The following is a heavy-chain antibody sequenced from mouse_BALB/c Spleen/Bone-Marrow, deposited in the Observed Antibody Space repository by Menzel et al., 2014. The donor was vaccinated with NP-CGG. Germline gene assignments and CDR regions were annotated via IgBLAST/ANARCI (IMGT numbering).Heavy chain of an antibody. CDR2: ISYSGST. J-gene: IGHJ2*01. CDR1: GYSITSDYA. Sequence: EVQRVESGPGLVKPSQSLSLTCTVTGYSITSDYAWDWIRQFPGNKLEWMGYISYSGSTSYNPSLKSRISITRDTSKNQFFLQLNSVTTEDTATYYCARKDYYGSSNFDYWGQGTTLTVSS. V-gene: IGHV3-2*02. CDR3: ARKDYYGSSNFDY. D-gene: IGHD1-1*01.